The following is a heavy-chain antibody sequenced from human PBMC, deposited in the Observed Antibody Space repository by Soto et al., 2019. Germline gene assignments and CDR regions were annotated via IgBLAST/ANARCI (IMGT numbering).Heavy chain of an antibody. V-gene: IGHV3-33*01. J-gene: IGHJ4*02. CDR3: ARDYYDSSGYYYGDY. CDR2: IWYDGSNK. D-gene: IGHD3-22*01. Sequence: QVQLVESGGGVVQPGRSLRLSCAASGFTFSSYGMHWVRQAPGKGLEWVAVIWYDGSNKYYADSVKGRFTISRDNSKNTLHVQMNSLRADDTAVYYCARDYYDSSGYYYGDYWGQGTLVTVSS. CDR1: GFTFSSYG.